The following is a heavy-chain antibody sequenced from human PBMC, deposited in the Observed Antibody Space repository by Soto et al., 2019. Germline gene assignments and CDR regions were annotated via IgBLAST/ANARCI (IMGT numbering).Heavy chain of an antibody. D-gene: IGHD2-8*01. Sequence: EVQLLESGGGLAQPGGSLRLSCAASGFTFRNNVLSWVRQAPGKGLDWVSGITGSGRDTYYAESVKGRFTISRDNSKNMVFLQMNSLRAEDTALYYCAKNGLENLPSSIDSWGPGTLVTVSS. CDR3: AKNGLENLPSSIDS. V-gene: IGHV3-23*01. J-gene: IGHJ4*02. CDR1: GFTFRNNV. CDR2: ITGSGRDT.